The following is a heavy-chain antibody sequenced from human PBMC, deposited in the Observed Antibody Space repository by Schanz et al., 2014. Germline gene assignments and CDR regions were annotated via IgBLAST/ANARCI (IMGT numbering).Heavy chain of an antibody. CDR3: TRSTLWSYDV. CDR1: GGSISSGVW. CDR2: IFHSGTT. V-gene: IGHV4-4*02. Sequence: QVQLQESGPGLVKPSGTLSLTCVVSGGSISSGVWWTWARQSPGKGLEWIGEIFHSGTTNYNPSLESRVPISVDKSKNHFSLMLSSMTAADTAVYYCTRSTLWSYDVWGRGTMVIVSS. D-gene: IGHD2-21*01. J-gene: IGHJ3*01.